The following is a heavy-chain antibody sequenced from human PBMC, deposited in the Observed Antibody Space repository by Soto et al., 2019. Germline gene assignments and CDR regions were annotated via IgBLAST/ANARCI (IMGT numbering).Heavy chain of an antibody. CDR1: GFTFSSYA. CDR3: ATHYCSGGSCYPYFDY. J-gene: IGHJ4*02. Sequence: EVQLLESGGGLVQPGGSLRLSCAASGFTFSSYAMSWVRQAPGKGLEWVSAISGSGGSTYYADSVKGRFTISRDNSKNTLYLQMNCLRAEDTAVYYCATHYCSGGSCYPYFDYWGQGTLVTVSS. V-gene: IGHV3-23*01. D-gene: IGHD2-15*01. CDR2: ISGSGGST.